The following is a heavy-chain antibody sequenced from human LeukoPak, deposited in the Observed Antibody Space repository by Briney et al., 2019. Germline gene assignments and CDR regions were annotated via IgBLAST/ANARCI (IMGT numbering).Heavy chain of an antibody. CDR3: ARDSQGYSYGLNWFDP. CDR2: IYYSGST. Sequence: SQTLSLTCTVSGGSISSGDYYWSWIRQPPGKGLEWIGYIYYSGSTYYNPSLKSRVTISVDTSKNQFSLKLSSVTAADTAVYYCARDSQGYSYGLNWFDPWGQGTLVTVSS. CDR1: GGSISSGDYY. J-gene: IGHJ5*02. D-gene: IGHD5-18*01. V-gene: IGHV4-30-4*08.